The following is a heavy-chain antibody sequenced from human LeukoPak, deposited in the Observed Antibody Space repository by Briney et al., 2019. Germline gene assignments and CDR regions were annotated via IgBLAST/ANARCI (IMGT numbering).Heavy chain of an antibody. D-gene: IGHD3-16*01. CDR3: ARVNWGAAFDI. CDR1: GFTFSSYA. V-gene: IGHV3-30-3*01. J-gene: IGHJ3*02. CDR2: ISYDGSNK. Sequence: TGGSLRLSCAASGFTFSSYAMHWVRQAPGKGLEWVAVISYDGSNKYYADSVKGRFTISRDNSKNTLYLQMNSLRAEDTAVYYCARVNWGAAFDIWGQGTMVTVSS.